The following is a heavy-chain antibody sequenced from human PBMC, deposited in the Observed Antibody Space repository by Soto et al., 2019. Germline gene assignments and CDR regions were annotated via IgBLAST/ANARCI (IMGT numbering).Heavy chain of an antibody. CDR3: ARANWFSEY. CDR2: IYYTGST. J-gene: IGHJ4*02. Sequence: QVHLQESGPGLVKPSDTLALTGTVSGCSINNHCWSSSQQPPGKGLEWIGYIYYTGSTKYNPSLESRVPLSVDTCKNRVSLNLTSRAAADKAIYYCARANWFSEYWGQGPGVPVPS. D-gene: IGHD3-9*01. V-gene: IGHV4-59*07. CDR1: GCSINNHC.